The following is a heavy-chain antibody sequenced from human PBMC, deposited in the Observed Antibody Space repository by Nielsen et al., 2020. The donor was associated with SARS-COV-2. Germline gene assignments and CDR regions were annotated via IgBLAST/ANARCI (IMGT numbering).Heavy chain of an antibody. D-gene: IGHD3-22*01. CDR3: ARHRRDTYYYDSSGYYYVDY. J-gene: IGHJ4*02. V-gene: IGHV3-23*01. CDR2: ISGSGDST. Sequence: VRQAPGKGLEWVSSISGSGDSTYSADSVKGRFTVSRDNSKNTLYLQMNSLRAEDTAVYYCARHRRDTYYYDSSGYYYVDYWGQGTLVTVSS.